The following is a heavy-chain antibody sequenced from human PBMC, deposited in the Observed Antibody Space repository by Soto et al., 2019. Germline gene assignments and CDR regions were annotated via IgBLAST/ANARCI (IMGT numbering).Heavy chain of an antibody. CDR3: EARNIVAPY. Sequence: EVQLVESGGGLVQPGESLRLSCAASGFTVSSNYMSWVRQAPGKGLEWVSLIYSGGTTDYADSVKGRFTISRDNSKNTLYLQMNSLRAEDTAVYYCEARNIVAPYWGQGTLVTVSS. D-gene: IGHD5-12*01. V-gene: IGHV3-66*01. J-gene: IGHJ4*02. CDR2: IYSGGTT. CDR1: GFTVSSNY.